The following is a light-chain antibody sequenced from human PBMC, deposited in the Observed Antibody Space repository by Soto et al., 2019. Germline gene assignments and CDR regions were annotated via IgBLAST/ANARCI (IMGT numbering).Light chain of an antibody. CDR2: GAS. CDR3: QQYDNWPWM. V-gene: IGKV3-15*01. J-gene: IGKJ1*01. Sequence: EIVMTQSPATLSVSPGGRATLSCRASQTISGTLAWYQQKPGQAPRLLIHGASTRAPGFPARFSGSGSGTDFTLTISSLQSEDFAVYYCQQYDNWPWMFGQGTKVDIK. CDR1: QTISGT.